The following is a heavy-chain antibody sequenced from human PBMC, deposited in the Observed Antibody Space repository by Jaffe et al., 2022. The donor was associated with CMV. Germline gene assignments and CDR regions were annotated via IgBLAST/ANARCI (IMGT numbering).Heavy chain of an antibody. J-gene: IGHJ6*02. V-gene: IGHV3-49*05. D-gene: IGHD5-18*01. CDR2: IRSRAYSGTT. CDR1: GFTFGDYG. Sequence: EVQLVESGGTLVKPGRSLRLSCTASGFTFGDYGLSWFRQAPGKGLEWVGFIRSRAYSGTTEYAASVKGRFTISKDESKSIAYLQMNSLKTEDTAVYYCTRGGYSYGNDYYYDYGMDVWGQGTTVTVSS. CDR3: TRGGYSYGNDYYYDYGMDV.